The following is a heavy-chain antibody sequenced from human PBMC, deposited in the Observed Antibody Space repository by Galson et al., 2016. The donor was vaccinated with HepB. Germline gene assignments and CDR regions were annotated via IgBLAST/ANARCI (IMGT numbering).Heavy chain of an antibody. CDR2: IYAGGKI. J-gene: IGHJ3*01. CDR3: ARGGTEYTLDAFDF. Sequence: SLRLSCAASGFNVGNNYMSWVRQSPEKGLEWVSVIYAGGKIFHADSVKGRFTISRDSSKNTLFLQMNSLRAEDTAVYFCARGGTEYTLDAFDFWGQGTMVTVSS. CDR1: GFNVGNNY. D-gene: IGHD3-16*01. V-gene: IGHV3-53*01.